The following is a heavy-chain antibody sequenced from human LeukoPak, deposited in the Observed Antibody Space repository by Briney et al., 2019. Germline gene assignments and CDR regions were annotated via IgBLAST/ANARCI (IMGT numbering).Heavy chain of an antibody. CDR1: GFTFGNYW. D-gene: IGHD3-9*01. J-gene: IGHJ4*02. V-gene: IGHV3-11*04. CDR2: ISSSGSTI. CDR3: ARGSQYNILTGFIVGAMDDFDY. Sequence: GGSLRLSCAASGFTFGNYWMSWIRQAPGKGLEWVSYISSSGSTIYYADSVKGRFTISRDNAKNSLYLQMNGLRAEDTAVYYCARGSQYNILTGFIVGAMDDFDYWGQGTLVTVSS.